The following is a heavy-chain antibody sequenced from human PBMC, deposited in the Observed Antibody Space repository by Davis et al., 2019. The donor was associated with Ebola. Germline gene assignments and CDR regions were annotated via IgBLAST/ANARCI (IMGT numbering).Heavy chain of an antibody. CDR1: GYTSTSYG. CDR3: ARAPNYDVLTGTSSYYFDY. CDR2: ISGFNTNT. J-gene: IGHJ4*02. D-gene: IGHD3-9*01. V-gene: IGHV1-18*04. Sequence: ASVQVSCKSSGYTSTSYGLVWVRQAPGLGLEWMGWISGFNTNTNFAQKFQGRVTVSKDTSTNTAHMDLRSLTSDDTAIYYCARAPNYDVLTGTSSYYFDYWGQGTLVTVSS.